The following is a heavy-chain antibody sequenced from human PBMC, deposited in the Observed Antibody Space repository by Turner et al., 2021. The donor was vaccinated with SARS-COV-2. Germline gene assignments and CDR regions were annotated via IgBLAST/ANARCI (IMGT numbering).Heavy chain of an antibody. D-gene: IGHD2-2*01. CDR1: GYTPTELA. Sequence: QVQLVQYGAEVKKPGASVKVSCKISGYTPTELAIYWVRQVPGKGLEWMGGFDPEDGETIYAQNFQGRVTMTEDTSTDTAYMELSSLRSEDTAVYFCATGYQLRVNWFDPWGQGTLVTVSS. CDR2: FDPEDGET. V-gene: IGHV1-24*01. CDR3: ATGYQLRVNWFDP. J-gene: IGHJ5*02.